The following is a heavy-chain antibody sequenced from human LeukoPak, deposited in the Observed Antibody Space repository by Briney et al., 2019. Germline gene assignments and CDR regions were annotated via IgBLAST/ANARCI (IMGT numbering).Heavy chain of an antibody. CDR1: GDSVSSNSAA. Sequence: SQTLSLTCAISGDSVSSNSAAWNWIRQSPSRGLEWLGRTYYRSKWYNDYAVSVKSRITINPDTSKNQSSLQLNSVTPEDTAVYYCARDGYCSSTSCYPSYYYYYMDVWGKGTTVTVSS. CDR3: ARDGYCSSTSCYPSYYYYYMDV. V-gene: IGHV6-1*01. D-gene: IGHD2-2*01. CDR2: TYYRSKWYN. J-gene: IGHJ6*03.